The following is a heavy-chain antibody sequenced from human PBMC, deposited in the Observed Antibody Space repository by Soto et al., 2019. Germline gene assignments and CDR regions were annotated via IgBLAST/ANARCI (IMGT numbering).Heavy chain of an antibody. CDR1: EGYISGYY. CDR3: ARGKITMIVVVPKAKCFDY. V-gene: IGHV4-34*01. D-gene: IGHD3-22*01. Sequence: SQTLSHTYAVDEGYISGYYWSWIIQPPGKGLEWIGEINHSGSTNYNPSLKSRVTISVDTSKNQFSLKLSSVTAADTAVYYCARGKITMIVVVPKAKCFDYWGQGTLGSVSS. CDR2: INHSGST. J-gene: IGHJ4*02.